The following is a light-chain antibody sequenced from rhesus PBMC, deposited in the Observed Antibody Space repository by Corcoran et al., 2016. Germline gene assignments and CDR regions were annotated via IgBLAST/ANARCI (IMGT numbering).Light chain of an antibody. J-gene: IGKJ4*01. CDR3: LQYKSSPS. CDR1: QTIDSW. CDR2: KTS. V-gene: IGKV1-22*01. Sequence: DIQMTQSPSSLSASVGDTVTITCRASQTIDSWLDWYQQQPGKAPKLLIYKTSSLRAGVPSRVSGSGSGTDFTLTISSLQPEDFATYYCLQYKSSPSFGGGTKVESK.